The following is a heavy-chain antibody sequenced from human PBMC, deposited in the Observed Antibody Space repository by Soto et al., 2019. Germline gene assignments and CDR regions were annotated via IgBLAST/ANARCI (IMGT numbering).Heavy chain of an antibody. D-gene: IGHD5-12*01. CDR3: ARGRRGYSGYDSAHFDY. Sequence: SVKVSCKASGGTFSSDAISWVRQAPGQGLEWMGGIIPIFGTANYAQKFQGRVTITADKSTSTAYMELSSLRSEDTAVYYCARGRRGYSGYDSAHFDYWGQGTLVTVSS. CDR1: GGTFSSDA. J-gene: IGHJ4*02. V-gene: IGHV1-69*06. CDR2: IIPIFGTA.